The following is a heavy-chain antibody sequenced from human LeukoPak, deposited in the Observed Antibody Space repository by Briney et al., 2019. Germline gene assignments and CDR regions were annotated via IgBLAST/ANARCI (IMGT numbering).Heavy chain of an antibody. CDR2: INPSGGST. J-gene: IGHJ4*02. D-gene: IGHD3-22*01. V-gene: IGHV1-46*01. Sequence: ASVKVSCKASGYTFTNYYMHWVRQAPVQGLEWMGIINPSGGSTSYAQRFQGRVTMTRDTSTSTVYMELSSLRSEDTAVYYCARQAGSSGYYYGRPVFDYWGQGTLVTVSS. CDR1: GYTFTNYY. CDR3: ARQAGSSGYYYGRPVFDY.